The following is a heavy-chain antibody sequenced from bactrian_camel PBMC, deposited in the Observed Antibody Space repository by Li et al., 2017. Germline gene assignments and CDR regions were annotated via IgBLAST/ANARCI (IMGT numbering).Heavy chain of an antibody. Sequence: VQLVESGGGLVQPGGSLRLSCAASGFTFGRYWMFWVRQAPGKGLEWVSTIHSGGGTTYYADSVKGQFTISRDNAKNTVYLQMNSLKPEDTAVYYCVRDLAVYGINWFFHYWGQGTQVTVS. V-gene: IGHV3S1*01. CDR2: IHSGGGTT. CDR1: GFTFGRYW. D-gene: IGHD6*01. J-gene: IGHJ4*01. CDR3: VRDLAVYGINWFFHY.